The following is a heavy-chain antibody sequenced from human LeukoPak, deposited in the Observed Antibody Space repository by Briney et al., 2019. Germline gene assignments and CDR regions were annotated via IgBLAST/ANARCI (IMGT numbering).Heavy chain of an antibody. V-gene: IGHV3-33*06. CDR1: GFTFSNYG. Sequence: TGGSLRLSCTASGFTFSNYGFHWVRQAPGKGLEWVAVIWYDGSNKYYADSVKGRFTISRDNSKNTLYLQMNSLRAEDTAVYYCAKDLHFLSSGWYAFDYWGQGTLVTVSS. D-gene: IGHD6-19*01. CDR2: IWYDGSNK. CDR3: AKDLHFLSSGWYAFDY. J-gene: IGHJ4*02.